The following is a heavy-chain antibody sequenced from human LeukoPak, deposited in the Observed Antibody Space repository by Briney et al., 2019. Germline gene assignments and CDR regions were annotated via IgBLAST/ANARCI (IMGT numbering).Heavy chain of an antibody. D-gene: IGHD3-22*01. CDR1: GFSLSSYW. Sequence: GRSLRLSCAASGFSLSSYWMHWVRQAPGKGLVWVSRINSDGRSTSYADSVKGPLTISRDNAKNTLYLQMNSLRAEETAVYYCARDGGLYYYDSSGYYDYWGQGSLVTVSS. CDR2: INSDGRST. J-gene: IGHJ4*02. CDR3: ARDGGLYYYDSSGYYDY. V-gene: IGHV3-74*01.